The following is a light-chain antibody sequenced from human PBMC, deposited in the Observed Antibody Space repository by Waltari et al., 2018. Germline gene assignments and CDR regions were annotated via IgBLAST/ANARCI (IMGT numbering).Light chain of an antibody. Sequence: QSALTQPASVSGSPGPSITLSCPAPSSDVGGYNYVPWYQQHPGKAPKLMIYDVSNRPSGVSNRFSGSKSGNTASLTISGLQAEDEADYYCSSYTSSSTLVFGGGTKLTVL. CDR2: DVS. V-gene: IGLV2-14*03. J-gene: IGLJ2*01. CDR3: SSYTSSSTLV. CDR1: SSDVGGYNY.